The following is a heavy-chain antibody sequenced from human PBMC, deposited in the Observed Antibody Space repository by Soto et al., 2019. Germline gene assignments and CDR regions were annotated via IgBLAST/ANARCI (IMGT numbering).Heavy chain of an antibody. CDR1: GFSINSYT. CDR2: IGSYSSYM. V-gene: IGHV3-21*01. Sequence: SGGSLRLSCGASGFSINSYTMNWARQAPGKGLEWVSSIGSYSSYMFYADSVKGRFTISRDNAKNSLYLQMNSLRAEDTAVYYCASPKGGAYDIWGQGTMVTVSS. J-gene: IGHJ3*02. CDR3: ASPKGGAYDI. D-gene: IGHD3-16*01.